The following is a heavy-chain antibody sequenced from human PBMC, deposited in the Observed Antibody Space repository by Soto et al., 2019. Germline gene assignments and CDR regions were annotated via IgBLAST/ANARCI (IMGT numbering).Heavy chain of an antibody. CDR1: GFTFRNYA. V-gene: IGHV3-23*01. Sequence: PGGSLRLSCAASGFTFRNYAMSWVRQAPGKGLHWVSIISGSDGSTNYADSVRGRFTISRDDSKNTLYLQMNSLRAEDTALYYCAKASGGAYDSNFGYWGQGALVTVSS. CDR3: AKASGGAYDSNFGY. CDR2: ISGSDGST. D-gene: IGHD5-12*01. J-gene: IGHJ4*02.